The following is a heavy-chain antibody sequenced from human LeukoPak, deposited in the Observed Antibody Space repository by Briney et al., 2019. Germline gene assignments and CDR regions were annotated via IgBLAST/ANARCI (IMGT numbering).Heavy chain of an antibody. V-gene: IGHV4-34*01. CDR1: GGSFSGYY. CDR3: ARGLLTMVRGVDP. CDR2: INHSGST. D-gene: IGHD3-10*01. J-gene: IGHJ5*02. Sequence: SETLSLTCAVYGGSFSGYYWSWIRQPPGKGLEWIGEINHSGSTNYNPSLKSRVTISVDTSKNQFSLKLSSVTAADTAVYYCARGLLTMVRGVDPWGQGTLVTVSS.